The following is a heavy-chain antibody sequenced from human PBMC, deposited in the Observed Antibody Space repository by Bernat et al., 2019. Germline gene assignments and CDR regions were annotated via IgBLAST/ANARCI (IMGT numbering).Heavy chain of an antibody. V-gene: IGHV1-18*01. CDR2: ISAYNGNT. Sequence: NFTSYGNSWGRQAPGHGLEWSGLISAYNGNTNYAQNLQGRVTMTTDTATSTAYMEPRSRRSDDTAVYYCARRGYCSGGSCLAWVDYWGQGSLVTVSS. D-gene: IGHD2-15*01. CDR3: ARRGYCSGGSCLAWVDY. CDR1: NFTSYG. J-gene: IGHJ4*02.